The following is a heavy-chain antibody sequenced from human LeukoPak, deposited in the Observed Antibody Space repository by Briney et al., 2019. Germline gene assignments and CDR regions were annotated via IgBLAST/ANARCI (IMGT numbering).Heavy chain of an antibody. CDR1: GFTFSIYG. J-gene: IGHJ4*02. CDR3: AKDSIRGYYYDSSGYYY. Sequence: GGSLRLSCAASGFTFSIYGMHWVRQAPGKGLEWVSAISGSGGSTYYADSVKGRFTISRDNSKNTLYLQMNSLRAEDTAVYYCAKDSIRGYYYDSSGYYYWGQGTLVTVSS. D-gene: IGHD3-22*01. CDR2: ISGSGGST. V-gene: IGHV3-23*01.